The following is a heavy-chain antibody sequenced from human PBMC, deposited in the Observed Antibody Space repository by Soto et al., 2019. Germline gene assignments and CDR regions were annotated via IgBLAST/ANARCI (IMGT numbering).Heavy chain of an antibody. J-gene: IGHJ4*02. CDR2: ISAYNGNT. Sequence: QVQLVQSGAEVKKPGASVKVSCKASGYTFTSYGISWVRQAPGQGLEWMGWISAYNGNTKYAQKLQGRVTMTTDTSTSTAYMELRSLKSDDTAVYYCARTYFDFWSGYYTPQDLGYWGQGTLVTVSS. V-gene: IGHV1-18*01. D-gene: IGHD3-3*01. CDR3: ARTYFDFWSGYYTPQDLGY. CDR1: GYTFTSYG.